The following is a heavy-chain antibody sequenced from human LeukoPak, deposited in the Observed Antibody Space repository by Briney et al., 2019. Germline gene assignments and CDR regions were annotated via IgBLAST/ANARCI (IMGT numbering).Heavy chain of an antibody. J-gene: IGHJ5*02. Sequence: ASVKDSCKASGYTFTGYYMHWVRQAPGQGLEWMGWINPNSGGTNYAQKFQGRVTMTRDTSISTAYMELSRLRSDDTAVYYCAREATVFGVVRGPWGQGTLVTVSS. D-gene: IGHD3-3*01. CDR2: INPNSGGT. V-gene: IGHV1-2*02. CDR1: GYTFTGYY. CDR3: AREATVFGVVRGP.